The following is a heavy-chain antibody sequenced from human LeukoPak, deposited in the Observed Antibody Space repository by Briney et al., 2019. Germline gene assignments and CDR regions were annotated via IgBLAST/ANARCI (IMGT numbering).Heavy chain of an antibody. V-gene: IGHV3-48*03. J-gene: IGHJ4*02. CDR3: ARALKYYFDY. CDR1: GFTFSSYE. Sequence: GGSLRLSCAASGFTFSSYEMNWVRQAPGKGLEWVSYISSSGSTIYYADSVKGRSTISRDNAKNSLYLQMNSLRAEDTAVYYCARALKYYFDYWGQGTLVTVSS. CDR2: ISSSGSTI.